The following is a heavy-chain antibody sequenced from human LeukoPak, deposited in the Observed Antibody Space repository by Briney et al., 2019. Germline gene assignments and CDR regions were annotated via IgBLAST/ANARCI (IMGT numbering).Heavy chain of an antibody. CDR1: GGSFSGYY. J-gene: IGHJ4*02. Sequence: SETLSLTCAVYGGSFSGYYWSWFRQPPGKGLVWCGGINHSGSTNYNPSLKSRVAISVDTSKNQFSLKPSSVTAADTAVYYCARRGVPAAIYYFDYWGQGTLVTVSS. D-gene: IGHD2-2*01. CDR2: INHSGST. V-gene: IGHV4-34*01. CDR3: ARRGVPAAIYYFDY.